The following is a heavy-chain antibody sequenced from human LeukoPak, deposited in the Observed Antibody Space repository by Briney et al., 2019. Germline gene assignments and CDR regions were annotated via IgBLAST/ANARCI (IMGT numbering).Heavy chain of an antibody. CDR3: ASQGGRGTYCGGDCYFDWFDP. D-gene: IGHD2-21*02. CDR2: IYYSGST. CDR1: GGSISSSSYY. Sequence: SETLSLTCTVSGGSISSSSYYWGWIRQPPGKGLEWIGSIYYSGSTYYNPSLKSRVTISVDTSKNQFSLKLSSVTAADTAVYHCASQGGRGTYCGGDCYFDWFDPWGQGTLVTVSS. J-gene: IGHJ5*02. V-gene: IGHV4-39*01.